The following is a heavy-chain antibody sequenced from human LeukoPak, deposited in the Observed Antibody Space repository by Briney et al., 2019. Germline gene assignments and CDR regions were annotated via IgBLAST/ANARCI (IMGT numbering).Heavy chain of an antibody. CDR2: INPSGDST. V-gene: IGHV1-46*01. CDR3: ARADSSGYCD. Sequence: ASVKVSCKASGYTSTSYYMHWVRQAPGQGLECMGIINPSGDSTSYAQKFQGRVTMTRDTSTSTVYMELSSLRSEDTAVYYCARADSSGYCDWGQGTLVTVSS. D-gene: IGHD3-22*01. J-gene: IGHJ4*02. CDR1: GYTSTSYY.